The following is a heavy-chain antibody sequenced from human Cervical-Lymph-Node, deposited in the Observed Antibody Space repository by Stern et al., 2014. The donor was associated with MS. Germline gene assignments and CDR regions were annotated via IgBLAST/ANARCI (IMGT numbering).Heavy chain of an antibody. J-gene: IGHJ4*02. Sequence: EVHLVESGAEVKEPGESLRISCKGSGYSFTSYWISWVRQLPGKGLEWMGKIDPTDSYTTYSPSFQGHVTFSADKSISTAYLQWSSLKASDTAMYYCTRQAYNYVENDYWGQGTLVTVSS. D-gene: IGHD5-18*01. CDR1: GYSFTSYW. CDR3: TRQAYNYVENDY. CDR2: IDPTDSYT. V-gene: IGHV5-10-1*03.